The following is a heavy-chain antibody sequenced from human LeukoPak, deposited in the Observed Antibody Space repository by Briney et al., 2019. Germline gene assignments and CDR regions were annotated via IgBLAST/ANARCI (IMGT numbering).Heavy chain of an antibody. Sequence: SGGSLRLSCAASGFTFSSYSMNWVRQAPGKGLEWVSYISSSSSTIYYADSVKGRFTISRDNTKNSLYLQMNSLRAEDTAVYYCARDVRVYPHRFFDYWGQGTLVTVSS. V-gene: IGHV3-48*04. J-gene: IGHJ4*02. CDR1: GFTFSSYS. CDR3: ARDVRVYPHRFFDY. CDR2: ISSSSSTI. D-gene: IGHD6-13*01.